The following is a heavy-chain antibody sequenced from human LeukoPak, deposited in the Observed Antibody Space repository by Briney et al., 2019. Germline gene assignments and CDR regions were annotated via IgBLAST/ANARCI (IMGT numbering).Heavy chain of an antibody. V-gene: IGHV6-1*01. Sequence: SQTLSLTCAISGDSVSSNSATWNWIRKSPSRGLEWLGRTYYRSKWHNEYAASVKSRTTINPDTSKNQFSLHLNSVTPEDTAVYYCAGSHSSTWYPDCWGQGTLVTVSS. J-gene: IGHJ4*02. D-gene: IGHD6-13*01. CDR1: GDSVSSNSAT. CDR2: TYYRSKWHN. CDR3: AGSHSSTWYPDC.